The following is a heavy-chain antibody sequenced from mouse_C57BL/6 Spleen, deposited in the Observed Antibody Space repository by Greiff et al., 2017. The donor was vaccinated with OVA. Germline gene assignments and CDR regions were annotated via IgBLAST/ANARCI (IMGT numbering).Heavy chain of an antibody. Sequence: QVQLKESGPELVKPGASVKISCKASGYAFSSSWMNWVKQRPGKGLEWIGRIYPGDGDTNYNGKFKGKATLTADKSSSTAYMQLSSLTSEDSAVYFCARRGSSYGFAYWGQGTLVTVSA. CDR1: GYAFSSSW. D-gene: IGHD1-1*01. CDR3: ARRGSSYGFAY. CDR2: IYPGDGDT. J-gene: IGHJ3*01. V-gene: IGHV1-82*01.